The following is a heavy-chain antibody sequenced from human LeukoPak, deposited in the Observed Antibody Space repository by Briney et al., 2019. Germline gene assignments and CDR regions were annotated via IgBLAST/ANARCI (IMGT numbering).Heavy chain of an antibody. V-gene: IGHV4-59*01. CDR3: ARDRSAGENAFDV. J-gene: IGHJ3*01. Sequence: SETLSLTCTVSGGSISSYYWSWIRQPPGKGLEWIEYIYYSGSTNYNPSLKSRVTISVDTSKNQFSLKLSSVTAADTAVYYCARDRSAGENAFDVWGQGTMVTVSS. CDR2: IYYSGST. D-gene: IGHD7-27*01. CDR1: GGSISSYY.